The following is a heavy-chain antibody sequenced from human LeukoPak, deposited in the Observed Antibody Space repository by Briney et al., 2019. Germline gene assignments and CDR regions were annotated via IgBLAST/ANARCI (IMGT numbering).Heavy chain of an antibody. D-gene: IGHD6-19*01. Sequence: SQTLSLTCVISGDSVSSNSATWNWIRQSPSRGLEWLGMTYYRSKWYNNYVVSMKSRITINPDTSKNQFSLHLNSVTPEDTAVYYCARDPAYSSGWTRNAFDIWGQGTMVTVSS. CDR2: TYYRSKWYN. CDR3: ARDPAYSSGWTRNAFDI. V-gene: IGHV6-1*01. J-gene: IGHJ3*02. CDR1: GDSVSSNSAT.